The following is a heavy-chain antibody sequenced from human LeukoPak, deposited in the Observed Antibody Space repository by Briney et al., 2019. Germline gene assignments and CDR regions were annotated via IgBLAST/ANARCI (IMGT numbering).Heavy chain of an antibody. D-gene: IGHD3-16*02. V-gene: IGHV3-23*01. CDR2: ISGSGGGT. Sequence: GGSLRLSCAASGFTFSSYAMSWVRQAPGKGLEWVSAISGSGGGTYYADSVKGRFTISRDNSKNTLYLQMNSLRAEDTAVYYCAKSHNRDDYVWGSYRYTGYYYYGMDVWGQGTTVTVSS. CDR3: AKSHNRDDYVWGSYRYTGYYYYGMDV. CDR1: GFTFSSYA. J-gene: IGHJ6*02.